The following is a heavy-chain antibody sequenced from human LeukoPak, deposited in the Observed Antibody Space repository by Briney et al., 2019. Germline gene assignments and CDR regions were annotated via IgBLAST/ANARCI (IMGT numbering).Heavy chain of an antibody. CDR3: QSRFLEWLLDY. J-gene: IGHJ4*01. V-gene: IGHV4-39*01. CDR2: IYYGGYT. CDR1: GGSVSSGSYY. Sequence: PSETLSLTCTVSGGSVSSGSYYWSWIRQPPGKGLEWIGSIYYGGYTYYNPSLKSRVTMSVDTSKNQFSLKLSSVTAADTAIYYCQSRFLEWLLDYWGQRNPGHRLL. D-gene: IGHD3-3*01.